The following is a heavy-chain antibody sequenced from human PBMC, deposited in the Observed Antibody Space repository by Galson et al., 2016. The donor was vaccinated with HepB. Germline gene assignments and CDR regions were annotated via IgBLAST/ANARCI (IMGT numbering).Heavy chain of an antibody. CDR3: AKDYLPHRGSGAWYWDS. CDR1: GFTFSYYG. J-gene: IGHJ4*02. V-gene: IGHV3-30*18. Sequence: SLRLSCAASGFTFSYYGVNWVRQAPGKGLEWVAVISYDGNFKAYADSVKGRFTISRDTSKDTLYLQMDSLRAEDTAVYYCAKDYLPHRGSGAWYWDSWGQGTLVTVST. CDR2: ISYDGNFK. D-gene: IGHD6-19*01.